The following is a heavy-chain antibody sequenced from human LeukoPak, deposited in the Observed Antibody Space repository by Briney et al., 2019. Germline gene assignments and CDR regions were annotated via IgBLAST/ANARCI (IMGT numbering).Heavy chain of an antibody. CDR1: GYTFTSYG. CDR2: MNPNSGNT. J-gene: IGHJ5*02. CDR3: ARTTMIVVRGYNWFDP. V-gene: IGHV1-8*02. Sequence: GASVKVSCKASGYTFTSYGISWVRQAPGQGLEWMGWMNPNSGNTVYAQKFQGRVTMTRNTSISTAYMELSSLRYEDTAVYYCARTTMIVVRGYNWFDPWGQGTLVTVSS. D-gene: IGHD3-22*01.